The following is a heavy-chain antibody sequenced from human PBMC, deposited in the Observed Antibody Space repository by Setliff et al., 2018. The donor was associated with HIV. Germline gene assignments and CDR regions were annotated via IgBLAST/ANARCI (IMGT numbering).Heavy chain of an antibody. CDR1: GGSISSGGFY. CDR2: IYNTGST. J-gene: IGHJ4*02. D-gene: IGHD6-6*01. CDR3: ATRPRIAARPFDY. V-gene: IGHV4-31*03. Sequence: SETLSLTCTVTGGSISSGGFYWTWIRQHPGKGLEWIGYIYNTGSTYHSPSLESRVTISIDTSKNQFSLKLSSVTAADTAVYYCATRPRIAARPFDYWGQGMLVTVSS.